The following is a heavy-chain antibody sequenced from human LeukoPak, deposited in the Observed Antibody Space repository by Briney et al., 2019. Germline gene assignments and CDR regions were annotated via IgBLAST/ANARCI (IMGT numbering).Heavy chain of an antibody. V-gene: IGHV3-21*01. CDR2: ISSSSSYI. D-gene: IGHD3-16*01. J-gene: IGHJ4*02. CDR3: ARGRPLGANFWVY. CDR1: RFTFSSYT. Sequence: GGSLRLSCAASRFTFSSYTMNWVRQAPGKGLEWVSSISSSSSYIYYADSVQGRFTISRDNAKNSLYLQMNSLRAEDTAVYYCARGRPLGANFWVYWGQGTLVTVSS.